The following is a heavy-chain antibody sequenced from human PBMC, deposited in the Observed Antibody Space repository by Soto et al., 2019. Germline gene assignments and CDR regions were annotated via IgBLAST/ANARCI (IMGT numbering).Heavy chain of an antibody. CDR1: GGSIGSYY. CDR3: ARGVTSGGSCLDY. Sequence: SETLSLTCTVSGGSIGSYYWSWIRQPPGKGLEWIGYIYYSGSTNYNPSLKSRVTISVDTSKNQFSLKLSSVTAADTAVYYCARGVTSGGSCLDYWGQGTLVTVSS. D-gene: IGHD2-15*01. V-gene: IGHV4-59*01. J-gene: IGHJ4*02. CDR2: IYYSGST.